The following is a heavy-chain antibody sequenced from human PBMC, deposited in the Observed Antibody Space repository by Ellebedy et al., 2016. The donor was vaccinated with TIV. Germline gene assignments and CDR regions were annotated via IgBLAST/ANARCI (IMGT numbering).Heavy chain of an antibody. D-gene: IGHD3-10*01. Sequence: GGSLRLSXAASGFTVSSNYMSWVRQAPGKGLEWVSVIYSGGSTYYADSVKGRFTISRDNSKNTLYLQMNSLRAEDTAVYYCAKEDYGSGSYLFDYWGQGTLVTVSS. CDR2: IYSGGST. CDR3: AKEDYGSGSYLFDY. J-gene: IGHJ4*02. CDR1: GFTVSSNY. V-gene: IGHV3-53*01.